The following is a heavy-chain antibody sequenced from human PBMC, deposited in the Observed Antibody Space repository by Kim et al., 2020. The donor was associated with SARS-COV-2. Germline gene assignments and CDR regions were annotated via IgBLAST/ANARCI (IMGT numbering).Heavy chain of an antibody. J-gene: IGHJ4*02. CDR1: GFTFSSYA. CDR3: ANVYFPGLALGY. CDR2: ISGSGGST. D-gene: IGHD3-9*01. Sequence: GGSLRLSCAASGFTFSSYAMSWARQAPGKGLEWVSAISGSGGSTYYADSVKGRFTISRDNSKNTLYLQMNSLRAEDTAVYYCANVYFPGLALGYWGQGTLVTVSS. V-gene: IGHV3-23*01.